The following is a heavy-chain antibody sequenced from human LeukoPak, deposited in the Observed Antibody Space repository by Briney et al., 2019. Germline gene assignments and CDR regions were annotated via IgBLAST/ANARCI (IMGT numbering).Heavy chain of an antibody. CDR3: AKYYYDSGGYPEPFDY. CDR1: GFTFSSYA. Sequence: PGGSLRLSCAASGFTFSSYAISWVRQAPGRGLEWVSAISGSGGSTYYADSVKGRFTISRDNSKNTLYLQMNSLRAEDTAVYYCAKYYYDSGGYPEPFDYWGQGTLVTVSS. V-gene: IGHV3-23*01. CDR2: ISGSGGST. J-gene: IGHJ4*02. D-gene: IGHD3-22*01.